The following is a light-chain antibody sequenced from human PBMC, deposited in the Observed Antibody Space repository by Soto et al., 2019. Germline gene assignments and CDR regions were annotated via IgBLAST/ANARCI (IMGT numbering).Light chain of an antibody. Sequence: QSALTQPASVSGSPGQSITISCTGTNSDVGGYNYVSWYQQHPGKAPKLMIYDVSSRPSRVSNRLSCSKSGNTASLTISGLQAEDEADYYCSSFTSSSTYVFGTGTKVTVL. CDR3: SSFTSSSTYV. CDR1: NSDVGGYNY. J-gene: IGLJ1*01. CDR2: DVS. V-gene: IGLV2-14*01.